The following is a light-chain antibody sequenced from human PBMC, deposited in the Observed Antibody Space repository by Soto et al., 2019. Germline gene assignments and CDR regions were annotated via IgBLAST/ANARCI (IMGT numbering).Light chain of an antibody. V-gene: IGKV4-1*01. J-gene: IGKJ2*01. Sequence: DFVMTQAPDSLAVSLGERATINCKSSQSVLYNSNNKNHLGWFQQKPGHPPKLLIYGASFRPSGVPDRFSGSESGTDFTLTISSLQAEDVAVYYCQQYYSIPFTFGQGTKLEI. CDR2: GAS. CDR3: QQYYSIPFT. CDR1: QSVLYNSNNKNH.